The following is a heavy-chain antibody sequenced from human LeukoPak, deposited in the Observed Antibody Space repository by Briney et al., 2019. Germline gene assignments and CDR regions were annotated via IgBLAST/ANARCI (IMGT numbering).Heavy chain of an antibody. Sequence: GGSLRLSCAASGFTFSSYSMNWVRQAPGKGLEWVSSISSSSSYIYYADSVKGRFTISRDNSKNTLYLQMNSLRAEDTAVYYCARDVTGWFDPWGQGTLVTVSS. CDR3: ARDVTGWFDP. V-gene: IGHV3-21*04. D-gene: IGHD1-14*01. J-gene: IGHJ5*02. CDR1: GFTFSSYS. CDR2: ISSSSSYI.